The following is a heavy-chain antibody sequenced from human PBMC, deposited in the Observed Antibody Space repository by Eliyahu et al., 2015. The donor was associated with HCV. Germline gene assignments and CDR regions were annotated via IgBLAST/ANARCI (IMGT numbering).Heavy chain of an antibody. J-gene: IGHJ5*02. V-gene: IGHV3-48*02. D-gene: IGHD6-19*01. CDR1: GLTFSSYS. CDR3: ARGSGWYGSWFDP. CDR2: ISYSGTTV. Sequence: EVQLVESGGGLVQPGGSLRLSCAASGLTFSSYSMNWVRLAPGKGLEWVSYISYSGTTVYYADSVKGRFTISRDNAKNSLYLQMNSLRDEDTAVYYCARGSGWYGSWFDPWGQGTLVTVSS.